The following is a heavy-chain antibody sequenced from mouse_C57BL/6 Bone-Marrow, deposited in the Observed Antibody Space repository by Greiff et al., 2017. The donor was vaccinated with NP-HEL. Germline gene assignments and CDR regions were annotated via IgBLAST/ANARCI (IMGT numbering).Heavy chain of an antibody. V-gene: IGHV1-59*01. Sequence: VQLQQPGAELVRPGTSVKLSCKASGYTFTSYWMPWVKQRPGQGLEWIGVIDPSDSYTNNNQKFKGKATLTVDTSSSTAYMQLSSLTSEDSAVYYGARVSTMVEWFDYWGQGTRVTVTA. D-gene: IGHD2-2*01. J-gene: IGHJ3*01. CDR2: IDPSDSYT. CDR3: ARVSTMVEWFDY. CDR1: GYTFTSYW.